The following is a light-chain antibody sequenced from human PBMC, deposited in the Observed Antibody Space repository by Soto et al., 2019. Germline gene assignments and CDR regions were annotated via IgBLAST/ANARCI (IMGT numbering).Light chain of an antibody. CDR1: QSVRSN. CDR3: QQYNNWPPIT. V-gene: IGKV3-15*01. J-gene: IGKJ5*01. Sequence: EVVMTQSPATQSVSPGERATLSCRASQSVRSNLAWYQQKPGQAPRLLIHGASTRATGIPARFSGSGSGTEFTLTISSLQSEDFAVYYCQQYNNWPPITFGQGTRLEIK. CDR2: GAS.